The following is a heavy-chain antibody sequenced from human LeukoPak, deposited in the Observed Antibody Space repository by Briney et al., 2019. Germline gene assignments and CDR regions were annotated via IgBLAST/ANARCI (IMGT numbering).Heavy chain of an antibody. CDR2: ISGSGGST. CDR1: GFTFSSYA. D-gene: IGHD3-22*01. Sequence: GGSLRLSCAASGFTFSSYAMSWVRQAPGKGLEWVSAISGSGGSTYYADSVKGRFTISRDNSKNTLYLQMNSLRAEDTAVYYCARDQLPYYYDSSGVDYWGQGTLVTVSS. J-gene: IGHJ4*02. V-gene: IGHV3-23*01. CDR3: ARDQLPYYYDSSGVDY.